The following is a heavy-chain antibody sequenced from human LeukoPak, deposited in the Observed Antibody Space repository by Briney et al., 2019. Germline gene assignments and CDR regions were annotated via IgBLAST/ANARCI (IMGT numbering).Heavy chain of an antibody. CDR3: ARGIIAYCSGGSCYSDWFDH. J-gene: IGHJ5*02. CDR2: MNPNSGNT. D-gene: IGHD2-15*01. Sequence: GASVKVSCKASGYTFTSYDINWVRQATGQGLEWMGWMNPNSGNTGYAQKFQGRVTMTRNTSISTAYMELSSLRSEDTAVYYCARGIIAYCSGGSCYSDWFDHWGQGTLVTVSS. CDR1: GYTFTSYD. V-gene: IGHV1-8*01.